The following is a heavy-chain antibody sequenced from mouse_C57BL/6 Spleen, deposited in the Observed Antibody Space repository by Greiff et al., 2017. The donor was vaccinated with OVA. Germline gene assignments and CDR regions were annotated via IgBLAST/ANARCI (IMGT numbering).Heavy chain of an antibody. Sequence: QVQLQQPGAELVKPGASVKMSCKASGYTFTSYWITWVKPRPGQGLAWIGDIYPGSGSTNYNEKFKSKATLTVDTSSSTAYMQLSSLTSEDSAVYYCARGMDYDYDGSAMDYWGQGTSVTVSS. J-gene: IGHJ4*01. CDR3: ARGMDYDYDGSAMDY. CDR1: GYTFTSYW. CDR2: IYPGSGST. V-gene: IGHV1-55*01. D-gene: IGHD2-4*01.